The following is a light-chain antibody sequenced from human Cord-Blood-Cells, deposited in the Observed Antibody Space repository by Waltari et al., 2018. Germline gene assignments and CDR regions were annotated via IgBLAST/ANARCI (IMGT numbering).Light chain of an antibody. V-gene: IGLV2-14*01. Sequence: QSALTQPASVSGSPGQSITISCTGTSSDVGGYNYVSWYQQHPGKAPTLMIYDVSKRPSGVSIRFSGSKSGNTASRTISGLQAEDEADYYCSSYTSSSTFEWVFGGGTKLTVL. CDR1: SSDVGGYNY. CDR3: SSYTSSSTFEWV. J-gene: IGLJ3*02. CDR2: DVS.